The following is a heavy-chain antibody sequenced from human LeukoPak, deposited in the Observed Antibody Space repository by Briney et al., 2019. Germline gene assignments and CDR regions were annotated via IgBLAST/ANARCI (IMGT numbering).Heavy chain of an antibody. D-gene: IGHD1-26*01. CDR1: GDSISRGRYY. V-gene: IGHV4-61*02. CDR2: IYASGKT. Sequence: KPSETLSLTCTVSGDSISRGRYYWSWVRQPAGKELEWIGRIYASGKTDYNPYTPSLKSRVAMSLDTSKNQVSLYLTSVTAADTAMYFCARSFSEKCYFESWGQGTLVTVSS. J-gene: IGHJ4*02. CDR3: ARSFSEKCYFES.